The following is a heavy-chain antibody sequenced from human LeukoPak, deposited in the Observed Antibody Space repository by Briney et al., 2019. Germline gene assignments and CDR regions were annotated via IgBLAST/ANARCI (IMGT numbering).Heavy chain of an antibody. D-gene: IGHD4-23*01. CDR3: AKNLNGGNSRRYYYYYMDV. J-gene: IGHJ6*03. V-gene: IGHV3-30-3*01. Sequence: GGSLRLSCAASGFSFSSYWMSWVRQAPGKGLEWVAVISKVENWKYHADSVKGRFTISRDNSKNTLYLQMNSLRAEDTAVYYCAKNLNGGNSRRYYYYYMDVWGKGTTVTVSS. CDR2: ISKVENWK. CDR1: GFSFSSYW.